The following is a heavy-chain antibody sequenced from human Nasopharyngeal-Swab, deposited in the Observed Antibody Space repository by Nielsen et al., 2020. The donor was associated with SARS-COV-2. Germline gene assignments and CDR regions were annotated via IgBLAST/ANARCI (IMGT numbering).Heavy chain of an antibody. CDR1: GGSISSYY. Sequence: SETLSLTCTVSGGSISSYYRSWIRQPPGKGLEWIGYIYYSGSTNYNPSLKSRVTISVDTSKNQFSLKPSSVTAADTAVYYCARSASGYDSSGYYGYAFDIWGQGTMVTVSS. CDR3: ARSASGYDSSGYYGYAFDI. D-gene: IGHD3-22*01. CDR2: IYYSGST. J-gene: IGHJ3*02. V-gene: IGHV4-59*13.